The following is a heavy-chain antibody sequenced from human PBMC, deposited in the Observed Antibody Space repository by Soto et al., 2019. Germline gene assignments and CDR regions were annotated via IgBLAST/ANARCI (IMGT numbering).Heavy chain of an antibody. J-gene: IGHJ6*02. D-gene: IGHD6-19*01. CDR2: ISYDGRNK. Sequence: GGSLRLSCAASGFTFSSYVMHWVRQAPGKGLEWVAVISYDGRNKYYADSVKGRFTISRDNSKNTLYLQMSSMRAEDMAVYYCVKDGSSGWPYYYGLDVWGQGTTVTVSS. CDR1: GFTFSSYV. V-gene: IGHV3-30*18. CDR3: VKDGSSGWPYYYGLDV.